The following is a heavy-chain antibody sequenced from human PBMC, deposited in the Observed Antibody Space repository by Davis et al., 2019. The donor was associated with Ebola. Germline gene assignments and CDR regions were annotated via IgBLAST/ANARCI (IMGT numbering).Heavy chain of an antibody. J-gene: IGHJ4*02. CDR2: IIPVFGIP. CDR1: GGTFTTYA. D-gene: IGHD3-22*01. CDR3: ARDRYSDGSGYFFEQSH. V-gene: IGHV1-69*13. Sequence: SVKVSCKASGGTFTTYAISWVRQAPGQGLDWMGGIIPVFGIPKYVQKFQGRVTITADESTSTAYMELSSLRSEDTAVYYCARDRYSDGSGYFFEQSHWGQGTLVTVSS.